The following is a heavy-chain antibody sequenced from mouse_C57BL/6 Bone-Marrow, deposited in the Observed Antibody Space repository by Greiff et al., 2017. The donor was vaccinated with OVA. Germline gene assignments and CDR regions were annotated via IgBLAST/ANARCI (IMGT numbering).Heavy chain of an antibody. CDR3: ARAGLGTWFAY. Sequence: EVQLQQSGGGLVKPGGSLKLSCAASGFTFSSYAMSWVRQTPEKRLEWVATISDGGSYTYYPDNVKGRFTISRDNAKNNLYLQMSHLKTEDTAMYYGARAGLGTWFAYWGQGTLVTVSA. D-gene: IGHD3-3*01. CDR2: ISDGGSYT. CDR1: GFTFSSYA. J-gene: IGHJ3*01. V-gene: IGHV5-4*01.